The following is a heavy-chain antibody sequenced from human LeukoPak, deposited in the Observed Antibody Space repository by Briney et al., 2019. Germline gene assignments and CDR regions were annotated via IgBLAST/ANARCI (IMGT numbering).Heavy chain of an antibody. J-gene: IGHJ4*02. CDR1: GYTFTSYG. D-gene: IGHD6-19*01. Sequence: ASVKVSCKASGYTFTSYGISWVRQAPGQGLEWMGWISAYNGNTNYAQKLQGRVTMTTDTSTSTAYMELRSLRSDDTAVYYCARDVPPGIAVAGGFDYWGQGTLVTVSS. CDR2: ISAYNGNT. V-gene: IGHV1-18*01. CDR3: ARDVPPGIAVAGGFDY.